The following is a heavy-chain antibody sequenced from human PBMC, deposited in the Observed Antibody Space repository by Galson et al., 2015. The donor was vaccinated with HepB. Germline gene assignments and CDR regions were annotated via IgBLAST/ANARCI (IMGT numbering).Heavy chain of an antibody. Sequence: SVKVSCKASGYTFTSYYMHWVRQAPGQGLEWMGIINPSGGSTSYAQKFQGRVTMTRDTSTSTVYMELSSLRSEDTAVYYCARVGYSGYDSPTYYYYGMDVWGQGTTVTVSS. D-gene: IGHD5-12*01. CDR3: ARVGYSGYDSPTYYYYGMDV. CDR2: INPSGGST. V-gene: IGHV1-46*01. CDR1: GYTFTSYY. J-gene: IGHJ6*02.